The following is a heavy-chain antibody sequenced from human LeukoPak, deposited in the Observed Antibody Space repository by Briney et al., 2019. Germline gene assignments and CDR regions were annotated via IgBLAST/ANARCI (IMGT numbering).Heavy chain of an antibody. J-gene: IGHJ4*02. CDR1: GDSISSGGYY. D-gene: IGHD5-24*01. CDR2: IFRGGTT. CDR3: AKDRGDGYNSGYFVY. V-gene: IGHV4-30-2*01. Sequence: SETLSLTCAVSGDSISSGGYYWSWIRQPPGKGLEWIGYIFRGGTTYYNPSLNSRVTISVDKSSNQFSLKVSSVTAADTAVYYCAKDRGDGYNSGYFVYWGQGTLVTVSS.